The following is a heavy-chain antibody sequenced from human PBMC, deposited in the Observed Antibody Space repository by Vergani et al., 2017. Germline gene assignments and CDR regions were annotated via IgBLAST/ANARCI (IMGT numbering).Heavy chain of an antibody. CDR2: IIPIFGTA. CDR1: GYTFTSYG. D-gene: IGHD3-10*01. Sequence: QVQLVQSGAEVKKPGASVKVSCKASGYTFTSYGISWVRQAPGQGLEWMGGIIPIFGTANYAQKFQGRVTITADESTSTAYMELNSLRSEDTAVYYCARAEGRDGSGSYNDFGEYCYYYMDVWGKGTMVTVSS. J-gene: IGHJ6*03. V-gene: IGHV1-69*13. CDR3: ARAEGRDGSGSYNDFGEYCYYYMDV.